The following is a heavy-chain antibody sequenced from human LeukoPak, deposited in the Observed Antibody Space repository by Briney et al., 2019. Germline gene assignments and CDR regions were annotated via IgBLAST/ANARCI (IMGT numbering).Heavy chain of an antibody. J-gene: IGHJ5*02. CDR1: GGSISSYY. V-gene: IGHV4-59*08. Sequence: SETLSLTCTVSGGSISSYYWSWIRQPPGKGLEWIGYIYYSGSTNYNPSLKSRVTISVDTSKNQFSLKLSSVTAADTAVYYCARGPRRTANYYDSSGYPPWGQGTLVTVSS. CDR2: IYYSGST. CDR3: ARGPRRTANYYDSSGYPP. D-gene: IGHD3-22*01.